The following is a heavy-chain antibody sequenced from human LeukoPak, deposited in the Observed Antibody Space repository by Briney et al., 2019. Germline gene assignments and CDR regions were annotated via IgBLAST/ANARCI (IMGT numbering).Heavy chain of an antibody. V-gene: IGHV3-33*01. D-gene: IGHD1-26*01. CDR2: IWYDGSNK. Sequence: GGSLRLSCAASGFTFSSYGMHWVRQAPGKGLEWVAVIWYDGSNKYYADSVKGRFTISRDNSKNTLSLQINSLRAEDTAVYFCARVGSRGYYFDCWGQGTLVSVSS. CDR1: GFTFSSYG. J-gene: IGHJ4*02. CDR3: ARVGSRGYYFDC.